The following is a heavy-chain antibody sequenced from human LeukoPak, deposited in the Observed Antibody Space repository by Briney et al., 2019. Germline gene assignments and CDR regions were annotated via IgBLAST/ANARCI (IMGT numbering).Heavy chain of an antibody. CDR1: GGTFSSYA. CDR2: IIPIFGTA. D-gene: IGHD6-6*01. Sequence: ASVKVSCKASGGTFSSYAISWVRQAPGQGLEWMGGIIPIFGTANYAQKFQGRVTITTDESTSTAYMELSSLRSEDTAVYYCAIYTSSIAAPGHFQHWGQGTLVTVSS. CDR3: AIYTSSIAAPGHFQH. J-gene: IGHJ1*01. V-gene: IGHV1-69*05.